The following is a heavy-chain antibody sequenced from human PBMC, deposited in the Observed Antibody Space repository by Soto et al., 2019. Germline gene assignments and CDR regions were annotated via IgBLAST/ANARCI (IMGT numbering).Heavy chain of an antibody. V-gene: IGHV3-23*01. CDR3: AKSALEYCSSTSCYRGGYYYYGMDV. CDR2: ISGSGGST. D-gene: IGHD2-2*02. CDR1: GFTFSSYA. J-gene: IGHJ6*02. Sequence: LRLSFAASGFTFSSYAMSWVRQAPGKGLEWVSAISGSGGSTYYADSVKGRFTISRDNSKNTLYLQMNSLRAEDTAVYYCAKSALEYCSSTSCYRGGYYYYGMDVWGQGTTVTVSS.